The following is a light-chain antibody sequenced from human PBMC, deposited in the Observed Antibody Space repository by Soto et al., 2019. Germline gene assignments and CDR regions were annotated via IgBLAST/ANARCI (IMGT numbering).Light chain of an antibody. CDR2: GAS. CDR3: QQYGSSPTT. Sequence: EIVLTQSPGTLSLSPGERATLSCRASQSVSSSYLGWYHQKPGQAPRLLIYGASSRATGIPDRFSGSGSGTDFTLTISRLEPEDFAVYYCQQYGSSPTTFGGGTKVEIK. V-gene: IGKV3-20*01. CDR1: QSVSSSY. J-gene: IGKJ4*01.